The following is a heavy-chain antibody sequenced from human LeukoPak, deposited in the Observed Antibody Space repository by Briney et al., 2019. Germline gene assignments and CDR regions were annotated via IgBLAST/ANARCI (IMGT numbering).Heavy chain of an antibody. Sequence: PSQTLSLTCTVSGGSISSGGYYWSWIRQPPGKGLECIGYIYHSGSTYYNPSLKSRVTISVDRSKNQFSLKLSSVTAADTAVYYCARVPVVPAAIGYYYYYMDVWGKGTTVTVSS. CDR1: GGSISSGGYY. D-gene: IGHD2-2*02. CDR2: IYHSGST. J-gene: IGHJ6*03. CDR3: ARVPVVPAAIGYYYYYMDV. V-gene: IGHV4-30-2*01.